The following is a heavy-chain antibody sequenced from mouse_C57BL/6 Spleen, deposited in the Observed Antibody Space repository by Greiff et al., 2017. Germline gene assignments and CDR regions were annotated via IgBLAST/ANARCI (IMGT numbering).Heavy chain of an antibody. V-gene: IGHV5-4*01. CDR1: GFTFSSYA. J-gene: IGHJ3*01. CDR3: ARYYGSRFAY. CDR2: ISDGGSYT. Sequence: EVQVVESGGGLVKPGGSLKLSCAASGFTFSSYAMSWVRQTPEKRLEWVATISDGGSYTYYPDNVKGRFTISRDNAKNNLYLQMSHLKSEDTAMYYCARYYGSRFAYWGQGTLVTVSA. D-gene: IGHD1-1*01.